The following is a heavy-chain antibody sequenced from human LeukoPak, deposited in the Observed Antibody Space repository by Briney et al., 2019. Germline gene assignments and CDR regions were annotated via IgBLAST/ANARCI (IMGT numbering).Heavy chain of an antibody. J-gene: IGHJ6*04. D-gene: IGHD3-10*02. V-gene: IGHV3-7*01. CDR3: AELGITMIGGV. CDR2: IKEDGSDK. CDR1: GFIFSTYW. Sequence: PEGSLRLSCAASGFIFSTYWMAWVRQAPGKGLEWVANIKEDGSDKNYVVSMKGRFTISRDNAKNSLYLQMNSLRAEDTAVYYCAELGITMIGGVWGKGTTVTISS.